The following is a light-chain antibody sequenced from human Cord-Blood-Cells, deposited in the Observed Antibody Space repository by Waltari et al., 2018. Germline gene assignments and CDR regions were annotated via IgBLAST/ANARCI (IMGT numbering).Light chain of an antibody. CDR1: QSISSW. J-gene: IGKJ1*01. V-gene: IGKV1-5*03. Sequence: DIQMTQSPSTLSASVGDRVTITCRASQSISSWLDWYQQKPGKAPKLLIYKASSLESGVPARCSGSGSGTEFTLTISSLQPDDFATDYCQQYNSYSQTFGQGTKVEIK. CDR2: KAS. CDR3: QQYNSYSQT.